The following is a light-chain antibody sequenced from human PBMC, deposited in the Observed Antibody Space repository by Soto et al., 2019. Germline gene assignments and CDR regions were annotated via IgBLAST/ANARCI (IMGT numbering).Light chain of an antibody. CDR1: NIGVNS. Sequence: SYELTQTPSVSVAPGQTARITCGGDNIGVNSVHWYQQKPGQAPLLVVYDDSDRPSGIPERFSGSNSGNTAALTITRVEGGDEADYYCQVWHSSRGVFGGGTKLTVL. V-gene: IGLV3-21*02. CDR2: DDS. J-gene: IGLJ2*01. CDR3: QVWHSSRGV.